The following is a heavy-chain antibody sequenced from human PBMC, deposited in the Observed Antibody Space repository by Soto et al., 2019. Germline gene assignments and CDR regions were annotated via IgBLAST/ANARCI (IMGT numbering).Heavy chain of an antibody. J-gene: IGHJ6*02. Sequence: QVQLQQSGPGLVKPSETLSLTCVVSGGSVSGTNYYRSWIRQPPGKGLECLGYIFYSGSTFYNTSFKRRVTISVDTSKNQFSLNLISVTAADTGVYYCAIVRVGGVRGMDVGGQGTTVIVSS. CDR1: GGSVSGTNYY. CDR3: AIVRVGGVRGMDV. CDR2: IFYSGST. D-gene: IGHD3-3*01. V-gene: IGHV4-61*01.